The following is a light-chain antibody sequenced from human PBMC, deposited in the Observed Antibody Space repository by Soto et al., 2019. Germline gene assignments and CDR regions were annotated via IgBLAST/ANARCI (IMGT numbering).Light chain of an antibody. CDR2: EVS. CDR1: SSDVGGYNY. CDR3: SSYAGSTNYV. V-gene: IGLV2-8*01. J-gene: IGLJ1*01. Sequence: QSALTQPPSASGSPGQSVTISCTGTSSDVGGYNYVSWYQQHPGKAPKLMIYEVSKRPSGVPDRFSGSKSGNTASLTVSGLQAEDEAAYYCSSYAGSTNYVLGTGTKVPV.